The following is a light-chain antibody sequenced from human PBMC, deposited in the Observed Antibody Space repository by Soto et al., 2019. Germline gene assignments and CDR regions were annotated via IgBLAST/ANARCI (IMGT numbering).Light chain of an antibody. CDR1: SSDIGGNNY. Sequence: QSALTQPPSASGSPGQSVTISCTGTSSDIGGNNYVSWYQQHPGKAPQLMIYEVTTRPSGVPDRFSGYMSGKTASLTVSGLQAEDEGDYYYSSNGGSYSDVVFGGGTKLTVL. CDR3: SSNGGSYSDVV. J-gene: IGLJ2*01. V-gene: IGLV2-8*01. CDR2: EVT.